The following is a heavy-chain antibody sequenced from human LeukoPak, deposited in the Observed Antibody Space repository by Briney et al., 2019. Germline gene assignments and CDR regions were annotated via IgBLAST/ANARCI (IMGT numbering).Heavy chain of an antibody. D-gene: IGHD6-13*01. CDR2: ISGSGGST. Sequence: GGSLRLSCAASGFTFSSYAMSWVRQAPGKGLEWVSAISGSGGSTYYADSVKGRFTISRDNSKNTLYLQMNSLRAEDTAVYHCAKDGSNSSSLYYYYYGMDVWGKGTTVTVSS. J-gene: IGHJ6*04. CDR1: GFTFSSYA. CDR3: AKDGSNSSSLYYYYYGMDV. V-gene: IGHV3-23*01.